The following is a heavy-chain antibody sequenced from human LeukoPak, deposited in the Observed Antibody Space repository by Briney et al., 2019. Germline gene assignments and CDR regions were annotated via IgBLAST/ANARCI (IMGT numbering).Heavy chain of an antibody. CDR2: ISRTGSYI. V-gene: IGHV3-21*01. D-gene: IGHD2-15*01. CDR1: GFTFSSYN. Sequence: GGSLRLSCAASGFTFSSYNMNWVRQAPGRGLEWVSSISRTGSYIYYADSVKGRFTISRDNAQNALYLQMNSLRVEDTAVYYCARVLETDCRGGSCYSGLDYWGQGTLVTVSS. J-gene: IGHJ4*02. CDR3: ARVLETDCRGGSCYSGLDY.